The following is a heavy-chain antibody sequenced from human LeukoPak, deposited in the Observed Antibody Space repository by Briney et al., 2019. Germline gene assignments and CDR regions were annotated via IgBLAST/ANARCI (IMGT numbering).Heavy chain of an antibody. CDR2: MNPNSGNT. Sequence: ASVKVSCKASGYTFTSYDINWVRQATGQGLEWMGWMNPNSGNTGYAQKFQGRVTMTRNTSISTAYMELSSLRSEDTAVYYCARSAYYYDSRGLTYAFDIWGQGTMVTVSS. CDR3: ARSAYYYDSRGLTYAFDI. D-gene: IGHD3-22*01. V-gene: IGHV1-8*01. CDR1: GYTFTSYD. J-gene: IGHJ3*02.